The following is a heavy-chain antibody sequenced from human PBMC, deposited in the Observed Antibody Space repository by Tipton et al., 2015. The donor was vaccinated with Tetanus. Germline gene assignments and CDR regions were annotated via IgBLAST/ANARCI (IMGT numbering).Heavy chain of an antibody. V-gene: IGHV4-31*02. CDR2: IYYSGST. Sequence: LRLSCTVSGASISSGGYFWNWIRQHPGKGPEWIGYIYYSGSTYYNPSLKSRVTISVDTSKNQFSLNLSSVTAADTAVYYCARDQGGGRVVRLNWFDPWGQGTLVTVSS. CDR3: ARDQGGGRVVRLNWFDP. D-gene: IGHD6-6*01. J-gene: IGHJ5*02. CDR1: GASISSGGYF.